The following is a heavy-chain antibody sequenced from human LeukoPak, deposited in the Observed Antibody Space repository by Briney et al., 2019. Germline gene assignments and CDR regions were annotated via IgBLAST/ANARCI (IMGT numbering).Heavy chain of an antibody. CDR3: AKRGSSRYEEGY. V-gene: IGHV3-23*01. D-gene: IGHD6-13*01. CDR1: GFGFSSYA. Sequence: VRSLRLSCAASGFGFSSYATSWVRQAPGKGLEWGSGNSGSGGNTSSADSVKGRFTISRDNSQSTLYLQMISLRADDTAVYDCAKRGSSRYEEGYWGQGTLVTVSS. J-gene: IGHJ4*02. CDR2: NSGSGGNT.